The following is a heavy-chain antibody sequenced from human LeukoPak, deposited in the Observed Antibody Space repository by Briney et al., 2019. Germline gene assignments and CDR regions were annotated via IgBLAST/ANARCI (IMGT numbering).Heavy chain of an antibody. V-gene: IGHV1-2*02. D-gene: IGHD3-10*01. Sequence: ASVKVSCKASGYTFTGYYMHWVRQAPGQGLEWMGWINPNSGGTNYAQKFQGRVTMTRDTSISTAYMELSRLRSDDTAVYYCAREYRMVRGVISYWGQGTLVTVSS. J-gene: IGHJ4*02. CDR1: GYTFTGYY. CDR3: AREYRMVRGVISY. CDR2: INPNSGGT.